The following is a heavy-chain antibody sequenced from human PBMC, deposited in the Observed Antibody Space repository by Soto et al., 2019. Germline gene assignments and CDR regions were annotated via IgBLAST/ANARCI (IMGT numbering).Heavy chain of an antibody. CDR2: IKSKTDGGTT. J-gene: IGHJ6*02. CDR3: TTVGYYDFWSGLRSPMDV. CDR1: GFTFSNAW. V-gene: IGHV3-15*07. D-gene: IGHD3-3*01. Sequence: GSLRLSCAASGFTFSNAWMNWVRQAPGKGLEWVGRIKSKTDGGTTDYAAPVKGRFTISRDDSKNTLYLQMNSLKTEDTAVCYCTTVGYYDFWSGLRSPMDVSGQATTVTVSS.